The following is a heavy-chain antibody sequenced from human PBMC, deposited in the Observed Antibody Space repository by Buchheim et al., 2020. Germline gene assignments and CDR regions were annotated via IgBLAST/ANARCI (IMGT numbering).Heavy chain of an antibody. V-gene: IGHV4-39*01. J-gene: IGHJ4*02. CDR1: GGSISSSSYY. CDR3: ARQIFSWEIAVAGRWGGPRSYFDY. Sequence: QLQLQESGPGLVKPSETLSLTCTVSGGSISSSSYYWGWIRQPPGKGLEWIGSIYYSGSTYYNPSLKSRVTISVDTSKNQFSLKLSSVTAADTAVYYCARQIFSWEIAVAGRWGGPRSYFDYWGQGTL. CDR2: IYYSGST. D-gene: IGHD6-19*01.